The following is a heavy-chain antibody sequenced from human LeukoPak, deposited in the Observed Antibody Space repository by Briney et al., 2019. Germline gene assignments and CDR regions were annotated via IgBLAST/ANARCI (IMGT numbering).Heavy chain of an antibody. J-gene: IGHJ3*02. CDR3: ARSLAADTSHDAFGI. CDR1: GYTFTGYY. Sequence: ASVKVSCKASGYTFTGYYMHWVRQAPGQGLEWMGWINPNSGRTNYAQKFQGRVTMTRDTSISTAYMELSRLRSDDTAVYYCARSLAADTSHDAFGIWGQGTMVTVSS. V-gene: IGHV1-2*02. CDR2: INPNSGRT. D-gene: IGHD2-2*02.